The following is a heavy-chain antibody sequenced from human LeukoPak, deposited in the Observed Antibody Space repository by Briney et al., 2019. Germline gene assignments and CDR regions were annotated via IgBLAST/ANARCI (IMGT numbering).Heavy chain of an antibody. J-gene: IGHJ3*02. CDR3: ARDRYIVATNDAFDI. CDR2: ISDSGGRT. V-gene: IGHV3-23*01. CDR1: GITLSNYG. D-gene: IGHD5-12*01. Sequence: GGSLRLSCAVSGITLSNYGMSWVRQAPGKGLEWVAGISDSGGRTNYADSVKGRFTISRDNSKNTLYLQMNSLRAEDTAVYYCARDRYIVATNDAFDIWGQGTMVTVSS.